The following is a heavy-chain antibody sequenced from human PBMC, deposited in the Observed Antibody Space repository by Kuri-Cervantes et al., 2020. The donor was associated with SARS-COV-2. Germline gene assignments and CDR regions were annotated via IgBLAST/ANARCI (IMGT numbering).Heavy chain of an antibody. CDR3: ANDIVVVSMDV. D-gene: IGHD2-2*01. Sequence: SLKISCAASGFTFSSYGMHWVRQAPGKGLEWVAVISYDGSNKYYADSVKGRFTISRDNSKNTLYLQMNSLRAEDTAVYYCANDIVVVSMDVWGKGTTVTVSS. CDR2: ISYDGSNK. V-gene: IGHV3-30*18. CDR1: GFTFSSYG. J-gene: IGHJ6*04.